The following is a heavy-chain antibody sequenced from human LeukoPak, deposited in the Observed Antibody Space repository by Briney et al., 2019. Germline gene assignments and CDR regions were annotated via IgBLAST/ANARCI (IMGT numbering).Heavy chain of an antibody. D-gene: IGHD5-18*01. Sequence: SETLSLTCTLSAGSISDYYWGWIRQPPGKGLEWIGYIHNSGDTNYNPSLKSRVTISLDTSKNDFSLKLSSVTAADTAVYYCARRIQLWLRGWFDPWGQGTLVTVSS. J-gene: IGHJ5*02. CDR2: IHNSGDT. CDR1: AGSISDYY. CDR3: ARRIQLWLRGWFDP. V-gene: IGHV4-59*12.